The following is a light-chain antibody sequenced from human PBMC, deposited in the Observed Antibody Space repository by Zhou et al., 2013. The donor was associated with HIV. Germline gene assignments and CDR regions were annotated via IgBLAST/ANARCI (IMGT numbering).Light chain of an antibody. V-gene: IGKV1-39*01. CDR1: QSINTY. CDR3: QQSYSTPWT. J-gene: IGKJ1*01. Sequence: DIQMTQSPSTLSASVGDRVTITCRASQSINTYLNWYQQKPGKAPKLLIYGASSLQSGVPSRFSGSGSGTDFTLTISSLQRDDFATYFCQQSYSTPWTFGPGAQV. CDR2: GAS.